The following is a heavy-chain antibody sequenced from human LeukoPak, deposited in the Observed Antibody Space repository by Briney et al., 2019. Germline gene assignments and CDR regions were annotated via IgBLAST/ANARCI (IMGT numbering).Heavy chain of an antibody. D-gene: IGHD2-2*01. V-gene: IGHV3-30*03. CDR1: GFTFGSYG. CDR2: ISYDGSNK. J-gene: IGHJ6*03. Sequence: PGRSLRLSCAASGFTFGSYGMHWVRQPPGKGLQWVAVISYDGSNKYYADSVKGRFTVSRDNSKNTLYLQMNSLRAEDTAVYYCARDDVVPAALWSYMDVWGKGTTVTVSS. CDR3: ARDDVVPAALWSYMDV.